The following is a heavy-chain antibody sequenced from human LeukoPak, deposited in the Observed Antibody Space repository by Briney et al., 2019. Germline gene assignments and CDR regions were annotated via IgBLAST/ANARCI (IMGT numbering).Heavy chain of an antibody. V-gene: IGHV4-59*08. D-gene: IGHD6-13*01. CDR2: IYYSGST. J-gene: IGHJ4*02. CDR1: GDSISRYY. Sequence: PSETLSLTCTVSGDSISRYYWSWIRQPPGKGLEWIGYIYYSGSTNYNPSLKSRVTISVDTSKNQFSLKLSSVTAADTAVYYCARQGGYSSSPDFWGQGTLITVSS. CDR3: ARQGGYSSSPDF.